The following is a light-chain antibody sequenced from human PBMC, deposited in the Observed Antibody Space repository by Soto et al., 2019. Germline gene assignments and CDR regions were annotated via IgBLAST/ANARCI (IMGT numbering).Light chain of an antibody. V-gene: IGLV1-44*01. CDR3: AAWDDSLNGPV. J-gene: IGLJ3*02. CDR2: NTY. Sequence: QSVLTQPPSASGTPGQRVIISCSGSSSNLGTNSGNWYQQLPGTAPKLLIYNTYQRPLGVPDRCSGSKSGTSASLAISGLQSEDEGDYFCAAWDDSLNGPVFGGGTKLTVL. CDR1: SSNLGTNS.